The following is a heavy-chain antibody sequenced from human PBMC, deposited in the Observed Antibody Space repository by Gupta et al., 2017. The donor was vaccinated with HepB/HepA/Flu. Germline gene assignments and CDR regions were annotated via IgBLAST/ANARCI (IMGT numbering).Heavy chain of an antibody. J-gene: IGHJ3*01. CDR2: MPYYGSKK. CDR3: ARDKYDIWTGSDFDV. D-gene: IGHD3-9*01. CDR1: GFSFNSYA. V-gene: IGHV3-30-3*01. Sequence: QVQLVESGGGVVQPGRSLRLSCAASGFSFNSYAMHWVRQAPGKGLEWVAVMPYYGSKKYHADSVKGRFTIARDNSKNTLYLQMDSLRAEDTAMYYCARDKYDIWTGSDFDVWGQGTMVTVSS.